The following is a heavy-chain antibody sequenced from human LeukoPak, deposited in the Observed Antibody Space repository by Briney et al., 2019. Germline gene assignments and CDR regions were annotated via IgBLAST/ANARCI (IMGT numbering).Heavy chain of an antibody. CDR2: IYSGGST. J-gene: IGHJ4*02. CDR1: GFTVSSNY. Sequence: PGGSLRLSCAASGFTVSSNYMSWVRQAPGKGLEWVSVIYSGGSTYYADSVKGRFTISRDNSKNTLYLQMNSLRAEDTAVYYCARVVHLAFEYFDYWGQGTLVTVSS. CDR3: ARVVHLAFEYFDY. V-gene: IGHV3-53*01.